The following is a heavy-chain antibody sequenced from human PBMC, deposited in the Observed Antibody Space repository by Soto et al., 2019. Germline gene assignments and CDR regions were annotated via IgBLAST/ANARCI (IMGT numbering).Heavy chain of an antibody. Sequence: SETLSLTCAVYGGSFSGYYWSWIRQPPGKGLEWFGEINHSGSTNYNPSLKSRVTISVDTSKNQFSPKLSSVTAADTAVYSCARLYDFWSGYYWFDPWGQGTLVTVS. V-gene: IGHV4-34*01. CDR3: ARLYDFWSGYYWFDP. CDR1: GGSFSGYY. D-gene: IGHD3-3*01. J-gene: IGHJ5*02. CDR2: INHSGST.